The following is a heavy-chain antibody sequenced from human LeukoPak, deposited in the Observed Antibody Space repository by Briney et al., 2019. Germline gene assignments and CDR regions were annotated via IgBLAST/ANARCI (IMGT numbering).Heavy chain of an antibody. Sequence: GGSLRLSCAASGFTFSSYAMTWVRQAPDKGLEWVSAISGSDGSTYYADSVKGRFTISRDDSQNTLYLQMDSLRAEDTAVYYCARASGPFDYWGQGTLVTVSS. V-gene: IGHV3-23*01. D-gene: IGHD6-19*01. CDR3: ARASGPFDY. CDR2: ISGSDGST. CDR1: GFTFSSYA. J-gene: IGHJ4*02.